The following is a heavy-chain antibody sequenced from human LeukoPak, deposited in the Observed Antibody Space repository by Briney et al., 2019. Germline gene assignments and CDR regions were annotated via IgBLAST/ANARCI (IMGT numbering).Heavy chain of an antibody. J-gene: IGHJ5*02. V-gene: IGHV1-2*02. CDR1: GYTFTGYY. CDR3: ARASSISKIKRAGTINCFDP. D-gene: IGHD1-14*01. CDR2: INPNSGGT. Sequence: GASAKVSCKASGYTFTGYYMHWVRQAPGQGLEWMGWINPNSGGTNYAQKFQGRVTMTRDTSISTAYMELSRLRSDDTAVYYCARASSISKIKRAGTINCFDPWGQGTLVTVSS.